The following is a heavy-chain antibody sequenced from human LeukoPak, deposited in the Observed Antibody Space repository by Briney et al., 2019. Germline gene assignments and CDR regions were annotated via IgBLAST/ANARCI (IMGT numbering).Heavy chain of an antibody. CDR2: MNPNSGNT. CDR1: GYTFTSYD. D-gene: IGHD6-13*01. Sequence: ASVKVSCKASGYTFTSYDINWVRQATGQGLEWMGWMNPNSGNTGYAQKFQGRVTMTRNTSISTAYMELSSLRSKDTAVYYCARTPTKVAAAGTSWFDPWGQGTLVTVSS. CDR3: ARTPTKVAAAGTSWFDP. V-gene: IGHV1-8*01. J-gene: IGHJ5*02.